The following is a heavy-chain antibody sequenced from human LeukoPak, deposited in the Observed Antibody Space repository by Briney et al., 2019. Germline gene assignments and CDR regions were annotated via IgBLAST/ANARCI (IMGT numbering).Heavy chain of an antibody. CDR2: TYYSGST. CDR1: GGSISSYY. CDR3: ASALYITMVDN. D-gene: IGHD3-10*01. V-gene: IGHV4-39*01. J-gene: IGHJ4*02. Sequence: SETLSLTCTVSGGSISSYYWGWIRQPPGKGLEWIGSTYYSGSTYYNPSLKSRVTISVDTSKNQFSLKLNSVTAADTAVYYCASALYITMVDNWGQGTLVTVSS.